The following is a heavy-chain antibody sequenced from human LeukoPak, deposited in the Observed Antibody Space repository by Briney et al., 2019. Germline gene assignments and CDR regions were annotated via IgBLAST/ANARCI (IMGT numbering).Heavy chain of an antibody. D-gene: IGHD1-7*01. CDR3: ARDLGITGTTSVGWFDP. J-gene: IGHJ5*02. CDR1: GYTFTNYE. Sequence: GASVKVSCKASGYTFTNYEINWVRQATGQGLEWMGWMNPNSGNTAYAQKFQGRVAMTRTTSTSTAYMQLSSLTSEDTAVYYCARDLGITGTTSVGWFDPWGQGTLVTVSS. CDR2: MNPNSGNT. V-gene: IGHV1-8*01.